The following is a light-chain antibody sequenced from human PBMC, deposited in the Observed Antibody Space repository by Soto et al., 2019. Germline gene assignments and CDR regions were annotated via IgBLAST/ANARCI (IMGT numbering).Light chain of an antibody. Sequence: AIQMTQSPSSLSASVGDRVTITCRASQGIRNDLGWYQQKPGKAPKLLIYAASSLQSGVPSRFSGSGSGTDFSLSISSLQPEDFATYYCLQDYFYPPTFGQGTKVEIK. V-gene: IGKV1-6*01. CDR1: QGIRND. CDR2: AAS. J-gene: IGKJ1*01. CDR3: LQDYFYPPT.